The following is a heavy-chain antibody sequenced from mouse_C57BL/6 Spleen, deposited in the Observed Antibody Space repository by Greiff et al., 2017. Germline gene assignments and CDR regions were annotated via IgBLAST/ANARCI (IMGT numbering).Heavy chain of an antibody. J-gene: IGHJ4*01. CDR1: GYTFTSYW. CDR3: ARNSSGPPYYAMDY. CDR2: IDPNNGGT. Sequence: QVQLQQPGAELVKPGASVKLSCKASGYTFTSYWMHWVKQRPGRGLEWIGRIDPNNGGTKYNEKFKSKATLTVDKSSSTAYMQHSSRTSEDSAVYYCARNSSGPPYYAMDYWGQGTSVTVSS. D-gene: IGHD3-2*02. V-gene: IGHV1-72*01.